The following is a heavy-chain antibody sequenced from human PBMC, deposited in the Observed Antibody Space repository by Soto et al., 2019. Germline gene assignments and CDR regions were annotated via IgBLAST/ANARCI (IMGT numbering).Heavy chain of an antibody. CDR2: MYYSGRT. Sequence: PSETLSLTCTVSGASISSSNYYWGWIRQPPXRGLEWIGTMYYSGRTYYNPSLKSRVTTSVDTSKNQFSLKLSAVTATDTAVYYCARHGNTVTTGYYYGMDVWGQGTTVTVSS. J-gene: IGHJ6*02. CDR3: ARHGNTVTTGYYYGMDV. D-gene: IGHD4-17*01. V-gene: IGHV4-39*01. CDR1: GASISSSNYY.